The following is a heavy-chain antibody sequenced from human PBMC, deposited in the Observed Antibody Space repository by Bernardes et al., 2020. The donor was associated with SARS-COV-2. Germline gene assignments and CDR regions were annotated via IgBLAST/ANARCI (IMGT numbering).Heavy chain of an antibody. CDR1: GGSFSGYY. V-gene: IGHV4-34*01. CDR3: ARGVGERTITIFGVVIIRPNWFDP. Sequence: SETLSLTCAVYGGSFSGYYWSWIRQPPGKGLEWIGEINHSGSTNYNPSLKSRVTISVDTSKNQFSLKLSSVTAADTAVYYCARGVGERTITIFGVVIIRPNWFDPWGQGTLVTVSS. J-gene: IGHJ5*02. D-gene: IGHD3-3*01. CDR2: INHSGST.